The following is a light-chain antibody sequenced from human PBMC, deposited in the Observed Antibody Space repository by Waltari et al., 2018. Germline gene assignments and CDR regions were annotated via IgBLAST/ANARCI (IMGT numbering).Light chain of an antibody. CDR3: QQSYSLPWT. CDR1: QTINKY. V-gene: IGKV1-39*01. J-gene: IGKJ1*01. CDR2: AAS. Sequence: DIQMTQSPSSLSASVGDKVTITCRAGQTINKYLNWYQQKPGKDPRVLIYAASTLQSGVPSRFSGGGSGTDFTLTISSVQPEDFGTYFCQQSYSLPWTFGQGTKVEIE.